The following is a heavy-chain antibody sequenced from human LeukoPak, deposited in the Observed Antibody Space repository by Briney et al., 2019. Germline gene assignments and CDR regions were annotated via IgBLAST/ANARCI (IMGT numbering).Heavy chain of an antibody. D-gene: IGHD4-17*01. J-gene: IGHJ4*02. CDR2: IYTSGNT. CDR3: ARDPSHDHGEPSSV. CDR1: GVSLTSNY. V-gene: IGHV4-4*07. Sequence: SETLSLTCSVYGVSLTSNYWSWLPQPAGKGLEWIWHIYTSGNTNYNPSLKSRVTMSVDTSKNQFSLKLSSVTAADTAVYYCARDPSHDHGEPSSVWGQGTLVTVSS.